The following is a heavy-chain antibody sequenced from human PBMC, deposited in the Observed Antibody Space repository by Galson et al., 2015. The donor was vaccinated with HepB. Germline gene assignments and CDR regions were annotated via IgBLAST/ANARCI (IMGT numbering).Heavy chain of an antibody. Sequence: SLRLSCAASAFSFSKYGMHWVRQAPGKGLEWVAVISYDGGVKDYADSIKGRFTISRDNSKNTLYLQMNSLRSDDTAVYYCAKESPVTIFGLAVTDYYGMDVWGQGTTVIVSS. V-gene: IGHV3-30*18. D-gene: IGHD3-3*01. J-gene: IGHJ6*02. CDR3: AKESPVTIFGLAVTDYYGMDV. CDR2: ISYDGGVK. CDR1: AFSFSKYG.